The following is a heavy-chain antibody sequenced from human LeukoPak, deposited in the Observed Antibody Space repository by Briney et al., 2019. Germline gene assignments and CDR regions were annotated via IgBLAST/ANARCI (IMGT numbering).Heavy chain of an antibody. CDR1: VDTFTGCF. CDR2: VSPDSGDT. D-gene: IGHD6-6*01. CDR3: ARVVLGSSLFDP. J-gene: IGHJ5*02. Sequence: ASVKVSCKASVDTFTGCFFHWVRQAPGQGLEWMGWVSPDSGDTNYAQKFQDRVTLTKDTSISTAYMELRALASDDTAIYYCARVVLGSSLFDPWGQGTLVIVSS. V-gene: IGHV1-2*02.